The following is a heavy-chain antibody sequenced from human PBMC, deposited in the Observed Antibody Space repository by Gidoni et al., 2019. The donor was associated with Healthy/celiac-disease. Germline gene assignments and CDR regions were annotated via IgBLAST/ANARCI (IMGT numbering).Heavy chain of an antibody. CDR1: GYSFTSYW. CDR2: IYPGDSDT. J-gene: IGHJ5*02. Sequence: EVQLVQSGAEVKKPGESLKISCKGSGYSFTSYWIGWVRQMPGKGLEWMGIIYPGDSDTRYSPSFQGQVTISADKSISTAYLQWSSLKASDTAMYYCARHRAFDYYGSGSYLFPFDPWGQGTLVTVSS. V-gene: IGHV5-51*01. D-gene: IGHD3-10*01. CDR3: ARHRAFDYYGSGSYLFPFDP.